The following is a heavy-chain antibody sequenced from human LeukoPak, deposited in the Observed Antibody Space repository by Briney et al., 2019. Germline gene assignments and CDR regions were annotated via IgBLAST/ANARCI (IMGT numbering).Heavy chain of an antibody. J-gene: IGHJ4*02. CDR3: ARGRGYYDY. CDR1: EFSVGSNY. CDR2: IYSGGST. V-gene: IGHV3-66*01. Sequence: PGGSLRLSCAASEFSVGSNYMTWVRQAPGKGLEWVSLIYSGGSTYYADSVKGRFTISRDNAKNSLYLQMNSLRAEDTAVYYCARGRGYYDYWGQGTLVTVSS.